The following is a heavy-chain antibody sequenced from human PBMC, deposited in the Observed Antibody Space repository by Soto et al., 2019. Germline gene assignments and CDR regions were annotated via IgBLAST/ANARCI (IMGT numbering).Heavy chain of an antibody. V-gene: IGHV3-30*18. J-gene: IGHJ3*02. CDR1: GFTFSSYG. D-gene: IGHD6-13*01. Sequence: PGGSLRLSCAASGFTFSSYGMHWVRQAPGKGLEWVAVISYDGSNKYYADSVKGRFTISRDNSKNTLYLQMNSLRAEDTAVYYCAKGSSWSTGSAFDIWGQGTMVTVS. CDR3: AKGSSWSTGSAFDI. CDR2: ISYDGSNK.